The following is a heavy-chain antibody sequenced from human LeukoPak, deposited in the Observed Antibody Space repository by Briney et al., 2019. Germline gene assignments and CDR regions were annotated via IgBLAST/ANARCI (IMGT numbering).Heavy chain of an antibody. Sequence: PGGSLRLSCAASGFTFDDYAMHWVRHAPGKGLEWVSGISWNSGSIGYADSVKGRFTVSRDNAKNSLYLQMNSLRAEDTALYYCAKEISLGPAYYYDSSFIGDAFDIWGQGTMVTVSS. CDR1: GFTFDDYA. V-gene: IGHV3-9*01. D-gene: IGHD3-22*01. CDR3: AKEISLGPAYYYDSSFIGDAFDI. CDR2: ISWNSGSI. J-gene: IGHJ3*02.